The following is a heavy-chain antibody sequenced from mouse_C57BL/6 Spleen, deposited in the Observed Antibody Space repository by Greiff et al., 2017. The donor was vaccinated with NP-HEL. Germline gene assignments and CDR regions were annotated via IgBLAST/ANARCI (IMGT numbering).Heavy chain of an antibody. CDR3: TTLTVVAGVDV. D-gene: IGHD1-1*01. V-gene: IGHV14-1*01. CDR1: GFNIKDYY. J-gene: IGHJ1*03. CDR2: LDPEDGDT. Sequence: EVQVVESGAELVRPGASVKLSCTASGFNIKDYYMHWVKQRPEQGLEWIGRLDPEDGDTESAPQFQGTATMTADTSSNTAYLQLSSLTSEDAAVYYCTTLTVVAGVDVWGTGTTVTVSS.